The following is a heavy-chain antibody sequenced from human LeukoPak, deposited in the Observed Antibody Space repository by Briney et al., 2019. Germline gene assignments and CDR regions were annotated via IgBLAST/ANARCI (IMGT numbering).Heavy chain of an antibody. V-gene: IGHV4-59*01. CDR1: GGSISSYY. CDR2: IYYSGST. CDR3: ARFMLGGAVDY. Sequence: SETLSLTCTVSGGSISSYYWSWIRQPPGKELEWIGYIYYSGSTNYNPSLKSRVTISVDTSKNQFSLKLSSVTAADTAVYYCARFMLGGAVDYWGQGTLVTVSS. J-gene: IGHJ4*02. D-gene: IGHD1-26*01.